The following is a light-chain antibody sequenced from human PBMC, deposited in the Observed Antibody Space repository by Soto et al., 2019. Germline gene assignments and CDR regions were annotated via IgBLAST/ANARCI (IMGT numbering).Light chain of an antibody. V-gene: IGKV3-20*01. CDR1: QSISDT. CDR3: QQYGSSPMYT. Sequence: EIVLTQSPATLSLSPGERATLSCRASQSISDTLAWYQQKPGQAPRLLIYGASSRATGIPDRFSGSGSGTDFTLTISRLEPEDFAVYYCQQYGSSPMYTFGQGTKVDIK. J-gene: IGKJ2*01. CDR2: GAS.